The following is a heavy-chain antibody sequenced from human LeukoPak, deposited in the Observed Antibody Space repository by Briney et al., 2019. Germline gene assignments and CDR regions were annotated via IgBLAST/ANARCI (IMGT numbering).Heavy chain of an antibody. D-gene: IGHD3-10*01. CDR2: IHPGGST. V-gene: IGHV4-34*01. CDR3: ARGSVPFFASDY. CDR1: GGSFSGYY. J-gene: IGHJ4*02. Sequence: KPSETLSLTCAVYGGSFSGYYWSWIRQPPGKGLEWIGEIHPGGSTNYNPSLKSRVTISVDKSKNRFSLKLSSVTAADTAVYYCARGSVPFFASDYWGQGTLVTVSS.